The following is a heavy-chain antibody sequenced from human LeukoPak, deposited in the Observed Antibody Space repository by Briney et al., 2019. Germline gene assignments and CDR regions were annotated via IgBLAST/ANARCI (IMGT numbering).Heavy chain of an antibody. CDR3: ARDIGDYDAFDI. J-gene: IGHJ3*02. CDR1: GFTFSGSA. D-gene: IGHD4-17*01. Sequence: GGSLRLSCAASGFTFSGSALHWVRQASGKGLEWIGRIRSKTNNYATTYAASVTGRFTISRDDAENTAYLQMNSLRAEDTAVYYCARDIGDYDAFDIWGQGTMVTVSS. V-gene: IGHV3-73*01. CDR2: IRSKTNNYAT.